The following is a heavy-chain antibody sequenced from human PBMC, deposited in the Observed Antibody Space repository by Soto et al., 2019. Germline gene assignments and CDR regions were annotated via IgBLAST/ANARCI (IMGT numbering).Heavy chain of an antibody. J-gene: IGHJ6*02. CDR2: IIPMFGTA. Sequence: QVQLVQSGAEVKKTGSSVKVSCKASGGTFSTDSISWVRQAPGQGLEWMGGIIPMFGTANNAQKFQGRGTITADESTSTAYMELRSLRSEDTAVYFCAREIDGYYGMDFWGQGTTVTVAS. CDR3: AREIDGYYGMDF. V-gene: IGHV1-69*12. CDR1: GGTFSTDS.